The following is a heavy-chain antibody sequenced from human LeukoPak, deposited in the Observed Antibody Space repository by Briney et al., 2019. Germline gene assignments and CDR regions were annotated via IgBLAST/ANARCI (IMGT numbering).Heavy chain of an antibody. J-gene: IGHJ3*02. D-gene: IGHD5-18*01. CDR2: SSADSGNT. V-gene: IGHV1-18*01. CDR3: ARDPEFARGRYSYDNTLGDDAFDI. Sequence: WASVKVSCKASGYTFTNYGVTWVRQAPGEGLEWMGWSSADSGNTVYAEKFQGRVTMTTDTSTSTAYMELGSLRSDDTAVYYCARDPEFARGRYSYDNTLGDDAFDIWGQGTMVTVSS. CDR1: GYTFTNYG.